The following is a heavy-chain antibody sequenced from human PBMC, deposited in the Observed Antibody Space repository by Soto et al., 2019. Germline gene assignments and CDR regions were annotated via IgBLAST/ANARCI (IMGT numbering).Heavy chain of an antibody. CDR1: GFSLSTSGVG. CDR2: IYWDDDK. CDR3: AHRPPPSNDSSGYNWFDP. J-gene: IGHJ5*02. Sequence: SGPTLVNPTQTLTLTCTFSGFSLSTSGVGVGWIRQPPGKALEWLALIYWDDDKRYSPSLKSRLTITKDTSKNQVVLTMTNMDPVDTATYYCAHRPPPSNDSSGYNWFDPWGQGTLVTVSS. D-gene: IGHD3-22*01. V-gene: IGHV2-5*02.